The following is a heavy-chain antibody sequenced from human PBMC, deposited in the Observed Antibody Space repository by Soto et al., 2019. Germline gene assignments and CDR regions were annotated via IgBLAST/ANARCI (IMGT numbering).Heavy chain of an antibody. CDR2: ISAYNGNT. D-gene: IGHD6-13*01. J-gene: IGHJ5*02. CDR1: GYTFTSYG. Sequence: QVQLVQSGAEVKKPGASVKVSCKASGYTFTSYGISWVRQAPGQGLEWMGWISAYNGNTNYAQKLQGRVTMTTDTSTSTAYMELRSLRSNDTAVYYCARQVWYSSSWYTGNWFDPWGQGTLVTVSS. V-gene: IGHV1-18*04. CDR3: ARQVWYSSSWYTGNWFDP.